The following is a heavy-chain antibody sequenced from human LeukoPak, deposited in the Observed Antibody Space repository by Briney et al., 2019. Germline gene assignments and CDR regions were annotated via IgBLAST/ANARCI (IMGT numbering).Heavy chain of an antibody. Sequence: ASVKVSCKASGYTFTSYAMHWVRQAPGQRLEWMGWINAGNGNTKYSQKFQGRVTITRDTSASTACMELSSLRSEDTAVYYCARGTAMVTSNFDYWGQGTLVTVSS. V-gene: IGHV1-3*01. CDR3: ARGTAMVTSNFDY. J-gene: IGHJ4*02. CDR1: GYTFTSYA. D-gene: IGHD5-18*01. CDR2: INAGNGNT.